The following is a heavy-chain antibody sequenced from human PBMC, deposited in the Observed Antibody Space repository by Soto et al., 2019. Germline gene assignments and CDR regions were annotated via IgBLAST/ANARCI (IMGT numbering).Heavy chain of an antibody. CDR3: ARKGPDILTGYYSDF. CDR1: GGSISSGGYY. Sequence: TLSLTCTVSGGSISSGGYYWSWIRQHPGKGLEWIGYIHYSGSTSYNPSLKSRIVISVDTSKNQFSLKLSSVTAADTAVYYCARKGPDILTGYYSDFWGQGTLVTVSS. V-gene: IGHV4-31*03. J-gene: IGHJ4*02. CDR2: IHYSGST. D-gene: IGHD3-9*01.